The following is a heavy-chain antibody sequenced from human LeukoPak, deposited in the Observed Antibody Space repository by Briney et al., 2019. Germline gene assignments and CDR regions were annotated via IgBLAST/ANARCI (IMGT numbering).Heavy chain of an antibody. D-gene: IGHD3-10*01. Sequence: SETLSLTCTVSGGSISSTTYYWGWIRQPPGKGLEWIGSIYYSGSTYYSPSLRSRVTISLDTSRNQFSLKLNSVTAADTAVYYCARCNGYGLVDIWGQAAIATVSS. CDR3: ARCNGYGLVDI. CDR2: IYYSGST. V-gene: IGHV4-39*07. CDR1: GGSISSTTYY. J-gene: IGHJ3*02.